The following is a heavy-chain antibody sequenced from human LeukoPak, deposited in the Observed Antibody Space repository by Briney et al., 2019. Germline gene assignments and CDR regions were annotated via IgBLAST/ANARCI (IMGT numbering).Heavy chain of an antibody. D-gene: IGHD2-15*01. J-gene: IGHJ6*03. CDR2: ISGSGGST. CDR3: AKGPGSGAYYYYYYMDV. CDR1: GSTFSSYA. Sequence: GGSLRLSCAASGSTFSSYAMSWVRQAPGKGLEWVSAISGSGGSTYYADSVKGRFTISRDNSKNTLYLQMNSLRAEDTAVYYCAKGPGSGAYYYYYYMDVWGKGTTVTVSS. V-gene: IGHV3-23*01.